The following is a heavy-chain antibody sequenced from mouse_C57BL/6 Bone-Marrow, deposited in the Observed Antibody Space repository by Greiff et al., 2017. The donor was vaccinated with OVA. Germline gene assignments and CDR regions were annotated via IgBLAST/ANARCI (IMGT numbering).Heavy chain of an antibody. V-gene: IGHV14-4*01. J-gene: IGHJ2*01. D-gene: IGHD2-1*01. CDR3: TSYGNFDY. CDR1: GFNIKDDY. CDR2: IDPENGDT. Sequence: VQLQQSGAELVRPGASVKLSCTASGFNIKDDYMHWVKQRPEQGLEWIGWIDPENGDTEYASKFQGKATITADTSSNTAYLQLSSLTSEDTAVSYCTSYGNFDYWGQGTTLTVSS.